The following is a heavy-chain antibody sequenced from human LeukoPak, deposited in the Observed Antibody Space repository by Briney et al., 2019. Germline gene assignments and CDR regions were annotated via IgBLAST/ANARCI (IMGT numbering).Heavy chain of an antibody. D-gene: IGHD1-26*01. Sequence: PGGSLRLSCAASGFTFDDYAMHWVRQAPGKGLEWVSGISWNSGSIGYADSVKGRFTISRDNAKNSLYLQMNSLRAEDTALYYCARDTGSKIPGTIVGATGDAFDIWGQGTMVTVSS. CDR2: ISWNSGSI. V-gene: IGHV3-9*01. CDR3: ARDTGSKIPGTIVGATGDAFDI. J-gene: IGHJ3*02. CDR1: GFTFDDYA.